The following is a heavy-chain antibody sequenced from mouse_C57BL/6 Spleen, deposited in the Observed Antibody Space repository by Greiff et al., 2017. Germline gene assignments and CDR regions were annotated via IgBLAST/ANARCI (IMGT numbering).Heavy chain of an antibody. CDR1: GYTFTSYW. J-gene: IGHJ3*01. D-gene: IGHD1-1*01. CDR3: ARGGTTVVPFAY. CDR2: IDPSDSYT. Sequence: QVQLQQPGAELVKPGASVKLSCKASGYTFTSYWMQWVKQRPGQGLEWIGEIDPSDSYTNYNQKFKGKATLTLDTSSSTAYMQLSSLTSEDSAVYYCARGGTTVVPFAYWGQGTLVTVSA. V-gene: IGHV1-50*01.